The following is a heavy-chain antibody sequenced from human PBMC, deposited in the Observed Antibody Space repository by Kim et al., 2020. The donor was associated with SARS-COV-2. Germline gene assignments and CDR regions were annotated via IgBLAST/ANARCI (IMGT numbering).Heavy chain of an antibody. Sequence: GGSLRLSCAASGFTFSSYTMNWIRQAPGKGLEWVSSVSYNGDIYYPDSTKGRFTISRDNAKNSLYLQMGSLRAEDTAVYYCAKSLRGFSYGKLDYWGQGTLVTVSS. CDR3: AKSLRGFSYGKLDY. V-gene: IGHV3-21*01. J-gene: IGHJ4*02. CDR2: VSYNGDI. D-gene: IGHD5-18*01. CDR1: GFTFSSYT.